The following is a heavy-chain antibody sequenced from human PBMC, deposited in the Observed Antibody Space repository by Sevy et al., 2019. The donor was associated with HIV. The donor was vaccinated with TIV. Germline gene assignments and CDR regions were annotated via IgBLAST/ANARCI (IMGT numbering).Heavy chain of an antibody. CDR1: GFTFSDHY. V-gene: IGHV3-72*01. CDR3: STHAGIAAAGRVFDY. D-gene: IGHD6-13*01. J-gene: IGHJ4*02. CDR2: TRNKADSYST. Sequence: GGSLRLSCAASGFTFSDHYMEWVRQAPGKGLEWVGRTRNKADSYSTEDAASVKGRFTISRDYSKNSLYLQMNSLKTEDTAVYYCSTHAGIAAAGRVFDYWGQGTLVTVSS.